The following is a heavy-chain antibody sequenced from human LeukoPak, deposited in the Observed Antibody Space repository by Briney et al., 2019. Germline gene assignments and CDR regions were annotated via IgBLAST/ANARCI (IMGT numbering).Heavy chain of an antibody. CDR2: INPNSGGT. V-gene: IGHV1-2*02. J-gene: IGHJ1*01. Sequence: ASVKVSCKASGYTFTGYYMHWVRQTPGQGLEWMGWINPNSGGTNYAQKFQGRVTMTRDTSISTAYMELSRLRSDDTAVYYCARGLVLRYLDWLVTAEYFQHWGQGTLVTVSS. D-gene: IGHD3-9*01. CDR1: GYTFTGYY. CDR3: ARGLVLRYLDWLVTAEYFQH.